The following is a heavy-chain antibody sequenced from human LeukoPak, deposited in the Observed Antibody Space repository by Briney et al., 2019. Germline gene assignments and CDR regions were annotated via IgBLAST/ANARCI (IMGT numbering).Heavy chain of an antibody. V-gene: IGHV3-21*05. CDR1: GFAFSSYS. CDR2: ISGSSSYT. J-gene: IGHJ6*02. Sequence: GGSLRLSCAASGFAFSSYSMNWVRQAPGKGLEWVSYISGSSSYTNYADSVKGRFTISRDNAKNSLYLQMNSLRAEDTAVYYCARENYYSMDVWGQGTTVTVSS. CDR3: ARENYYSMDV.